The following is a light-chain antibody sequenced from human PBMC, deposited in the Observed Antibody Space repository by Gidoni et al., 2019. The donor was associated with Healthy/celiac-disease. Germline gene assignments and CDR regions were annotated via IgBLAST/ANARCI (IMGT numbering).Light chain of an antibody. J-gene: IGKJ4*01. CDR2: WAS. Sequence: DIVMTQSPDSLAVSLGERATINCKSSQSVLYSSNNKNYLAWYQQKPGQPPKLLIYWASTRESGVPDRFSGSGSGTDFTLTISSLHAEDVAVYYCQQYYSTPLTFRGXTKVEIK. CDR3: QQYYSTPLT. CDR1: QSVLYSSNNKNY. V-gene: IGKV4-1*01.